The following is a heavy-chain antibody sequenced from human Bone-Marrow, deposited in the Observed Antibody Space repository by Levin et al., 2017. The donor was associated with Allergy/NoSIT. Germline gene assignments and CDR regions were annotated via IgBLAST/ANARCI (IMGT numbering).Heavy chain of an antibody. J-gene: IGHJ3*02. CDR3: ARARWAVSTSYAFEI. V-gene: IGHV3-53*01. CDR1: GLTVSTNY. Sequence: PGGSLRLSCVASGLTVSTNYMNWVRQAPGKGLEWVSVIYPGGGTDYADSVQGRFTISRDKSKNTVHLQINTLRADDTAVYYCARARWAVSTSYAFEIWGQGTMVTVSS. D-gene: IGHD4-23*01. CDR2: IYPGGGT.